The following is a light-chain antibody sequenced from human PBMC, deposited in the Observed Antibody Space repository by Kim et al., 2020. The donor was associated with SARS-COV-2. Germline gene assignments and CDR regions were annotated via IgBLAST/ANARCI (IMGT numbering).Light chain of an antibody. CDR1: QISIK. CDR2: DAS. J-gene: IGKJ2*01. CDR3: QQYNTWPYT. V-gene: IGKV3-15*01. Sequence: LSVSPEARATLSCRASQISIKLAWYQQKPGQAPRLLIYDASTRFTDIPARFSGSGSGTEFTLTISSLQSEDFAVYYCQQYNTWPYTVGQGTRLEI.